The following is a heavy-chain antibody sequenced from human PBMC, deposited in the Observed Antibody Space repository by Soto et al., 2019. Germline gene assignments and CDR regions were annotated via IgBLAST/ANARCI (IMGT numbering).Heavy chain of an antibody. CDR2: INPNSGGT. J-gene: IGHJ6*02. CDR3: ARVALYCSGGSCYSGRYGMDV. D-gene: IGHD2-15*01. Sequence: QVQLVQSGAEVKKPGASVKVSCKASGYTFTGYYMHWVRQAPGQGLEWMGWINPNSGGTNYAQKFQGRVTMTRDTSISTAYMELSRLRSDDTAVYYCARVALYCSGGSCYSGRYGMDVWGQGTTVTVSS. V-gene: IGHV1-2*02. CDR1: GYTFTGYY.